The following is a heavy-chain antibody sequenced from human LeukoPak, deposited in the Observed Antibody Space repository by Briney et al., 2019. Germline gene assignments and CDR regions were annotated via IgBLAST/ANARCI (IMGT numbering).Heavy chain of an antibody. CDR2: INAGNGNT. Sequence: ASVKVSCKASGYTFTSYAMHWVRQAPGQRLEWMGWINAGNGNTKYSQEFQGRVTITRDTSASTAYMELSSLRSEDMAVYYCARPTIFGVVISPQFDPWGQGTLVTVSS. CDR1: GYTFTSYA. J-gene: IGHJ5*02. D-gene: IGHD3-3*01. CDR3: ARPTIFGVVISPQFDP. V-gene: IGHV1-3*03.